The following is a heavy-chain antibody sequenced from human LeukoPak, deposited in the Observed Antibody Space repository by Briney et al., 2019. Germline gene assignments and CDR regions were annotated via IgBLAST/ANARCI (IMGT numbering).Heavy chain of an antibody. Sequence: GGSLRLSCAASGFTFSSYSMNWVRQAPGKGLEWVSSISSSSSYIYYADSVKGRFTISRDNAKNSLYLQMNSLRAEDTAVYYCASGDSSGYPYYFDYWGQGTLVTVSS. J-gene: IGHJ4*02. CDR3: ASGDSSGYPYYFDY. CDR1: GFTFSSYS. D-gene: IGHD3-22*01. V-gene: IGHV3-21*01. CDR2: ISSSSSYI.